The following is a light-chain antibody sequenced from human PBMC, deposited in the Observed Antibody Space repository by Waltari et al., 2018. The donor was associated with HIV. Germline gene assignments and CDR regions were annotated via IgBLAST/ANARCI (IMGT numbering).Light chain of an antibody. CDR2: KDS. J-gene: IGLJ2*01. CDR1: GLPHQY. V-gene: IGLV3-25*03. Sequence: YELTQTPSVSVSPGQTARITCFGAGLPHQYAFWYQQKAGQAPAVLIYKDSERPEGIPERFSASSSGTTITLTISGVQAEDEGDYYCQSADSSRNYVLFGGGTKLTGL. CDR3: QSADSSRNYVL.